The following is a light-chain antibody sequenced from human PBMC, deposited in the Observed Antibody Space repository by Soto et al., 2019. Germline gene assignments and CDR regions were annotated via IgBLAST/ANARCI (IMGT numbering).Light chain of an antibody. CDR1: NSNIGTNT. J-gene: IGLJ2*01. Sequence: QSVLTQPPSASGTPGQRVTISCSGSNSNIGTNTVNWYQHLPGTAPKVLIHSNNQRPSGVPDRFSGSKSGTSASLAISGLRSEDEADYYCAAWDDSLSGRVFGGGTKVTVL. CDR2: SNN. V-gene: IGLV1-44*01. CDR3: AAWDDSLSGRV.